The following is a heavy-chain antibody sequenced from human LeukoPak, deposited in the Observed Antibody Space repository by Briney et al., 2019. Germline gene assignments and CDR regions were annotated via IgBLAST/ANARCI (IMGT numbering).Heavy chain of an antibody. D-gene: IGHD3-9*01. Sequence: GGSLRLSCAAFGFTFSDYYMSWIRQAPGKGLEWVSYISSSGSTIYYADSVKGRFTISRDNAKNSLYLQMNSLRAEDTAVYYCARSRVFDWSAHFDYWGQGTLVTVSS. CDR3: ARSRVFDWSAHFDY. CDR2: ISSSGSTI. J-gene: IGHJ4*02. V-gene: IGHV3-11*01. CDR1: GFTFSDYY.